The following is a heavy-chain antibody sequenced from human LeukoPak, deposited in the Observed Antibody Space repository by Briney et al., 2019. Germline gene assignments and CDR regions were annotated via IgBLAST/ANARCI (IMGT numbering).Heavy chain of an antibody. CDR2: MNPNSGNT. J-gene: IGHJ5*02. V-gene: IGHV1-8*01. CDR3: ARGNRIGCGGACYSKFGFDP. CDR1: GYTFTSYD. D-gene: IGHD2-21*02. Sequence: ASVKVSCKASGYTFTSYDINWVRQATGQGLEWMGWMNPNSGNTGYAQKFQGRVTMTRNTSISTAYMELSSLRSEGTAVYYCARGNRIGCGGACYSKFGFDPWGQGTLVTVSS.